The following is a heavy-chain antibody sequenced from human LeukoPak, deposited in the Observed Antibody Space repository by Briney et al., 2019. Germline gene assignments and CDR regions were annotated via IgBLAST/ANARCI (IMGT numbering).Heavy chain of an antibody. CDR2: ISGSGGST. D-gene: IGHD7-27*01. V-gene: IGHV3-23*01. CDR3: ARFLGLGSNWGRDC. J-gene: IGHJ4*02. Sequence: GGSLRLSCAASGFIFSSYAMSWVRQVPGKGLEWVSSISGSGGSTYYADSVKGRFTISRDNSKITLYLQMTSLRAEDTAVYYCARFLGLGSNWGRDCWGQGTLVTVSS. CDR1: GFIFSSYA.